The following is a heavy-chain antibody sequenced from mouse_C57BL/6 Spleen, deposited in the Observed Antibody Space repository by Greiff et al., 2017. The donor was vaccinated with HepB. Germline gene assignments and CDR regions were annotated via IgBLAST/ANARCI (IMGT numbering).Heavy chain of an antibody. J-gene: IGHJ2*01. CDR1: GYTFTSYW. CDR2: IDPSASYT. Sequence: QVQLQQPGAELVKPGASVKLSCKASGYTFTSYWMQWVKQRPGQGLEWIGEIDPSASYTNYNQKFKGKATLTVDTSSSTAYMQLSSLTSEDSAVYYCARGGGDLDYWGQGTTLTVSS. V-gene: IGHV1-50*01. CDR3: ARGGGDLDY.